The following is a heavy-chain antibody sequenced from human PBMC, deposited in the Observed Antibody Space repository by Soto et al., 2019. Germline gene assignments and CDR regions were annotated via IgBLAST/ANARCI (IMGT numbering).Heavy chain of an antibody. Sequence: SETLSLTCTVSGGSISSYYWSWIRQPAGKGLEWIGRIYTSGSTNYNPSLKSRVTMSVDTSKNQFSLKLSSVTAADTAVYYCARDGPYYDFWSGYYEALAPYYFDYWGPGSPVTVSS. CDR2: IYTSGST. V-gene: IGHV4-4*07. J-gene: IGHJ4*02. CDR1: GGSISSYY. D-gene: IGHD3-3*01. CDR3: ARDGPYYDFWSGYYEALAPYYFDY.